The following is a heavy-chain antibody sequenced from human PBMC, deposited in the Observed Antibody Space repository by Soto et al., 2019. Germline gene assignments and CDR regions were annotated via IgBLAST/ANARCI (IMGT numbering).Heavy chain of an antibody. CDR2: INDGGSP. Sequence: VQLQQWGAGLLKPSETLSLTCALHGGSFGDYHWRWIRQPPGKGLEWIGEINDGGSPNYNVSLKSRVTIPRDTSKNQFYLRLSSVTAADTAVYYCGRVMSAVDYWGQGTLVTVSS. CDR1: GGSFGDYH. D-gene: IGHD3-16*01. CDR3: GRVMSAVDY. V-gene: IGHV4-34*01. J-gene: IGHJ4*02.